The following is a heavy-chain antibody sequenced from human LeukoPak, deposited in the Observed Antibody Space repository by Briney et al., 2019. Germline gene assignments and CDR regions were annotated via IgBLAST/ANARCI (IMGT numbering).Heavy chain of an antibody. CDR3: AKDGSGYYSFDY. CDR2: ISWNSGSI. D-gene: IGHD3-3*01. Sequence: GRSLRLSCAASGFTLDDYALHWVRHAPGKGLEWVSGISWNSGSIGYADSVKGRFTISRDNAKNSLYLQMNSLRAEDTALYYCAKDGSGYYSFDYWGQGTLVTVSS. V-gene: IGHV3-9*01. J-gene: IGHJ4*02. CDR1: GFTLDDYA.